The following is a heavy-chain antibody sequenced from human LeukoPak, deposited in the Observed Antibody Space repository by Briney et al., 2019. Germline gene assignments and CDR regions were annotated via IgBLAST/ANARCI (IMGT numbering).Heavy chain of an antibody. CDR2: MNPNSGNT. V-gene: IGHV1-8*01. CDR3: ARGRGLVANSDILTAYYPHLDS. CDR1: GYTFTSYD. D-gene: IGHD3-9*01. J-gene: IGHJ4*02. Sequence: GASVKVSCKASGYTFTSYDINWVRQATGQGLEWMGWMNPNSGNTGYAQKFQGRVTMTRNTSISTAYMELSSLRAEDTAVYYCARGRGLVANSDILTAYYPHLDSWGQGTLVTVSS.